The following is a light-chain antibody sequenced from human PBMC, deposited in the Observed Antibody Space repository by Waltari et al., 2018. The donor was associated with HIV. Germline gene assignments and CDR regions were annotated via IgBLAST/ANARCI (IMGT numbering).Light chain of an antibody. J-gene: IGLJ1*01. CDR1: ALPKQY. CDR2: KDI. Sequence: SYELTQPPSVSVSPGQTAGITCSGDALPKQYAYWYQQKPGQAPILVIYKDIERPSGIPERFSGSSSGTTVTLTISGVQAEDEADYYCQSADSSDTFVFGSGTKVTVL. CDR3: QSADSSDTFV. V-gene: IGLV3-25*03.